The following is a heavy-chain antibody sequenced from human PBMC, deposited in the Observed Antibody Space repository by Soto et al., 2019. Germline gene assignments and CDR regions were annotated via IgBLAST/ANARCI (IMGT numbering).Heavy chain of an antibody. CDR1: GGSISNDDYF. J-gene: IGHJ5*02. V-gene: IGHV4-39*01. Sequence: PSETLCLTCTVSGGSISNDDYFWGWIRQPPGKGLEWIGSIYYSGSTYYNPPLKSRVTVSVDTSKNQFSLKLSSVTAADTAVYYCARHPSDFWFDPWGQGTLVTVSS. D-gene: IGHD2-21*02. CDR3: ARHPSDFWFDP. CDR2: IYYSGST.